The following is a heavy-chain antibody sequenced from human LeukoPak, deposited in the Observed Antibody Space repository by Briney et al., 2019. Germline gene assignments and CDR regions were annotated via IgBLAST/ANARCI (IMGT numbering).Heavy chain of an antibody. CDR3: AKGTHSYGTINFDY. CDR1: GFTFSSYA. D-gene: IGHD5-18*01. J-gene: IGHJ4*02. CDR2: ISGSGGST. V-gene: IGHV3-23*01. Sequence: GGSLRLSCAASGFTFSSYAMSWVRQAPGKGLEWVSAISGSGGSTYYADSLKGRFTISRDNSKNTLYLQMNSLKDEDTAVYYCAKGTHSYGTINFDYWGQGALVTVSS.